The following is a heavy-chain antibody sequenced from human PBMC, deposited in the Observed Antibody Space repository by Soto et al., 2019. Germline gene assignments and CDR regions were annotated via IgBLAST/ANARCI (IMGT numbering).Heavy chain of an antibody. D-gene: IGHD2-15*01. V-gene: IGHV3-23*01. J-gene: IGHJ4*02. CDR1: GLISSKDA. CDR3: TKESAASFDY. CDR2: VSGSGDNT. Sequence: GGSLRLSCAASGLISSKDAMSWVRQAPGKGLEWVSGVSGSGDNTYYADSVKGRFTISRDNSKNTVYLQMNILRADDSAVYYCTKESAASFDYWGQGTLVTVS.